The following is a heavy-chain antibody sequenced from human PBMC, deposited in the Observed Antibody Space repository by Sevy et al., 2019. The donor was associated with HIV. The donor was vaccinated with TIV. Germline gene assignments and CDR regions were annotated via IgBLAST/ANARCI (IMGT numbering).Heavy chain of an antibody. J-gene: IGHJ4*02. CDR1: GFTFSSYA. Sequence: GGSLRLSCAASGFTFSSYAMHWVRRAPGKGLEWVAVISYDGSNKYYADSVKGRFTISRDNSKNTLYLQMNSLRAEDTAVYYCARDLGYGMLSPYFDYWGQGTLVTVSS. D-gene: IGHD5-18*01. CDR2: ISYDGSNK. CDR3: ARDLGYGMLSPYFDY. V-gene: IGHV3-30-3*01.